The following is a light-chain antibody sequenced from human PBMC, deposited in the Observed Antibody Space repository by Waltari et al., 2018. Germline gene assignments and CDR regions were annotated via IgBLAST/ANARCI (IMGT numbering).Light chain of an antibody. J-gene: IGLJ3*02. CDR1: SSDVGRYNY. Sequence: QSVLTQPASVSGSPGQSITISCTGSSSDVGRYNYVSWYQQFPDRAPKLMIYDVTNRPSGVSTRLSGSKSAHAASLTISGLQPEDEADYYCASYIPGSTLVFGGGTKLTVL. CDR2: DVT. CDR3: ASYIPGSTLV. V-gene: IGLV2-14*01.